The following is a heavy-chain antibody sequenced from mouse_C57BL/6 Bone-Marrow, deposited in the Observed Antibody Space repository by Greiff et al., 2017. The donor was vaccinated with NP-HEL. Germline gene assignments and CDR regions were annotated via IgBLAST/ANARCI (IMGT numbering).Heavy chain of an antibody. J-gene: IGHJ2*01. CDR2: IYPGSGNT. D-gene: IGHD2-5*01. CDR3: ARSWAYSNYLYYFDY. Sequence: VKLMESGAELVRPGASVKLSCKASGYTFTDYYINWVKQRPGQGLEWIARIYPGSGNTYYNEKFKGKATLTAEKSSSTAYMQLSSLTSEDSAVYFCARSWAYSNYLYYFDYWGQGTTLTVSS. V-gene: IGHV1-76*01. CDR1: GYTFTDYY.